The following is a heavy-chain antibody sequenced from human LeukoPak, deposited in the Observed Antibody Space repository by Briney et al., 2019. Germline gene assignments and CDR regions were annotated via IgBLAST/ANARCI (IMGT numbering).Heavy chain of an antibody. V-gene: IGHV4-59*08. Sequence: SETLSLTCTVSGGSISSHYWSWIRQPPGKGLEWIGYIYYSGSTNYNPSLKSRVTISVDTSKNQFSLKLSSVTAADTAVYYCARQSASFYVWGSYPDAFDIWGQGTMVTVSS. CDR1: GGSISSHY. CDR2: IYYSGST. J-gene: IGHJ3*02. CDR3: ARQSASFYVWGSYPDAFDI. D-gene: IGHD3-16*01.